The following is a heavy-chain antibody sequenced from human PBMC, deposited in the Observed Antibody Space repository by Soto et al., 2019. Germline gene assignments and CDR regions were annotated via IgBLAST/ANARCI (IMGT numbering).Heavy chain of an antibody. V-gene: IGHV4-39*01. J-gene: IGHJ3*02. CDR2: IYYSGST. D-gene: IGHD5-12*01. CDR3: ARAPVEMATIPRAFDI. CDR1: GGSISSGSYY. Sequence: SETLSLTCTVSGGSISSGSYYWGWIRQPPGKGLEWIGSIYYSGSTYYNPSLKSRVTISVDTSKNQFSLKLSSVTAADTAVYYCARAPVEMATIPRAFDIWGQGTMVTVSS.